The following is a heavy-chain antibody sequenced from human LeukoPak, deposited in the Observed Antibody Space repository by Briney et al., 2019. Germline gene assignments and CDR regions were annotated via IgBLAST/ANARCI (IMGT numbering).Heavy chain of an antibody. CDR1: GITFSNYW. J-gene: IGHJ4*02. D-gene: IGHD3-9*01. CDR2: VNTAGNSA. Sequence: GGSLRLSCAASGITFSNYWMNWVRQAPGKGLVWVSRVNTAGNSATYADSVKGRFTVSRDNAKNTLFLQMSSLRVEDTAVYYCARETGYSVFDYWGQGTLVTVAS. V-gene: IGHV3-74*01. CDR3: ARETGYSVFDY.